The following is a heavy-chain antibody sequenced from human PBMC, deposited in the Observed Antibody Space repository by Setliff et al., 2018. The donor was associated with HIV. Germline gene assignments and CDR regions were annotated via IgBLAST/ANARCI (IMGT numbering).Heavy chain of an antibody. CDR2: ISSSGST. CDR3: ARLGDNSDWRSNYFFYYMDV. D-gene: IGHD3-22*01. V-gene: IGHV4-39*01. J-gene: IGHJ6*03. Sequence: SETLSLTCSVFGDSINSRSYYWVWIRQPPGKGLEWIGGISSSGSTYYNPSLKSRVTISLDTSKNQFSLSLISMTAADSAVYYCARLGDNSDWRSNYFFYYMDVWGKGTTVTVSS. CDR1: GDSINSRSYY.